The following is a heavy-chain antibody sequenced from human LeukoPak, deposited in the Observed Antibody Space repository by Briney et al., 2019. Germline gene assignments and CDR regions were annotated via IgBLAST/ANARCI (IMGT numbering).Heavy chain of an antibody. V-gene: IGHV4-59*01. Sequence: PSETLSLTCTVSGGSMSGYYWGWIRQPPGKGLEWIGYIYRSGGTNYNPPVRSRVSISLDTSKNQFSLELRSVTAADTAVYFCARRYASGWSPTFDYWGQGILVTVST. D-gene: IGHD6-19*01. CDR3: ARRYASGWSPTFDY. CDR1: GGSMSGYY. CDR2: IYRSGGT. J-gene: IGHJ4*02.